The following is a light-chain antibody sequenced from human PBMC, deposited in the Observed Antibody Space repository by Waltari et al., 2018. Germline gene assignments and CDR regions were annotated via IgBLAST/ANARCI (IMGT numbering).Light chain of an antibody. Sequence: EIVMTQSPATLSLSPGERATLSCRASQSVRSYLIWYQHKPGQAPRLLIYDASSRATGIPARFSGSGSGTDFTLTISSLEPEDFAVYYWQQRSNWPLTFGGGTKVEIK. J-gene: IGKJ4*01. V-gene: IGKV3-11*01. CDR2: DAS. CDR1: QSVRSY. CDR3: QQRSNWPLT.